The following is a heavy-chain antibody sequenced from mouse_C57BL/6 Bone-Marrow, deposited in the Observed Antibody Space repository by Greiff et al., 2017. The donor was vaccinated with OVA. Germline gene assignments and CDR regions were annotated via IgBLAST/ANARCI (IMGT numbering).Heavy chain of an antibody. CDR1: GFTFSSYA. D-gene: IGHD2-3*01. CDR3: TRDGNDGNYMDY. Sequence: EVMLVESGEGLVKPGGSLKLSCAASGFTFSSYAMSWVRQTPEQRLEWVAYISSGGDYIYYADTVKGRFTISRDNARNTLYLQMSSLKSEDTAMYYCTRDGNDGNYMDYWGQGTSVTVSA. V-gene: IGHV5-9-1*02. J-gene: IGHJ4*01. CDR2: ISSGGDYI.